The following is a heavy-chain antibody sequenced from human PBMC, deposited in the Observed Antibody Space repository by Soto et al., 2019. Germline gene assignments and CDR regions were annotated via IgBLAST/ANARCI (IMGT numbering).Heavy chain of an antibody. Sequence: GASVKVSCKASGGNFENYAFSWVRQAPGQGLEFMGGIIPIFHTSNYAQRFQGRVTITADESTSTAYMELRSLTSEGTAVYYCARTLGGSVTRFFEYLGRGTLVTVSS. D-gene: IGHD3-10*01. CDR2: IIPIFHTS. CDR1: GGNFENYA. J-gene: IGHJ4*02. V-gene: IGHV1-69*13. CDR3: ARTLGGSVTRFFEY.